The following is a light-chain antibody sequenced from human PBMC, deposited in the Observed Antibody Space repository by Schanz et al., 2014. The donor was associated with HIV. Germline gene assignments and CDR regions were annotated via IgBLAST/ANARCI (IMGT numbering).Light chain of an antibody. CDR2: DVT. Sequence: QSALTQPASLSGSPGQSITISCTGTSSDVGGYNYVSWYQQHPGKAPKLMIYDVTKRPSGIPDRFSGSKSDNTASLTISGLQAEDEADYYCSSYTSISTRVFGGGTKVTVL. CDR1: SSDVGGYNY. J-gene: IGLJ3*02. CDR3: SSYTSISTRV. V-gene: IGLV2-14*01.